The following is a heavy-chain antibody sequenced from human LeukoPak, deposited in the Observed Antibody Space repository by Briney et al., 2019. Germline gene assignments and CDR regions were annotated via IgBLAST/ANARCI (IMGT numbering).Heavy chain of an antibody. D-gene: IGHD4/OR15-4a*01. CDR2: ISSGSTYI. V-gene: IGHV3-21*01. CDR3: ARERTNCYGDCYDC. Sequence: RGSLRLSCAPSGFSFSSYSMNWVRHAPGGGLEWVSSISSGSTYIYYADSVKGGFTISRDNAKSSLYLQMNSVRAEDTSLYYCARERTNCYGDCYDCWGQGTLVTVSP. CDR1: GFSFSSYS. J-gene: IGHJ4*02.